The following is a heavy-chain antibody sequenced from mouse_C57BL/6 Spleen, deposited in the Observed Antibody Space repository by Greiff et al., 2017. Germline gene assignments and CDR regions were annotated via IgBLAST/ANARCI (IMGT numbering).Heavy chain of an antibody. V-gene: IGHV3-6*01. Sequence: ESGPGLVKPSQSLSLTCSVTGYSITSGYYWNWIRQFPGNKLEWMGYISYDGSNNYNPSLKNRISITRDTSKNQFFLKLNSVTTEDTATYYCARDYSDAMDDWGQGTSVTVSS. D-gene: IGHD2-1*01. CDR1: GYSITSGYY. CDR2: ISYDGSN. J-gene: IGHJ4*01. CDR3: ARDYSDAMDD.